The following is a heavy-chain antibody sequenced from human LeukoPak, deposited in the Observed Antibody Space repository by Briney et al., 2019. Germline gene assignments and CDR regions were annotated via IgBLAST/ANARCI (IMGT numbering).Heavy chain of an antibody. CDR1: GFTVSSNY. V-gene: IGHV3-53*01. D-gene: IGHD5-12*01. Sequence: GGSLRLSCAASGFTVSSNYMSWVRQAPGKGLEWVSVIYSGGSTYYADSVKGRFTISRDNSKNTLYLQMNSLRAEDTAVYYCARDQGGHIVARINWFDPWGQGTLVTVSS. CDR2: IYSGGST. J-gene: IGHJ5*02. CDR3: ARDQGGHIVARINWFDP.